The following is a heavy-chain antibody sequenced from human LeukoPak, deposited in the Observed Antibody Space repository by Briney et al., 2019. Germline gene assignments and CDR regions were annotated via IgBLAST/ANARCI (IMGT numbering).Heavy chain of an antibody. J-gene: IGHJ4*02. V-gene: IGHV3-30*02. CDR3: AKDLTYSSQGGSDS. D-gene: IGHD3-16*01. CDR1: GFTFSTYD. Sequence: GGSLRLSCTASGFTFSTYDMHWVRQAPGKRLQWVTFIRYDGNSESYADSVKGRFIISRDNSKNTLYLQMNSLRAEDTALYFCAKDLTYSSQGGSDSWGQGTLVTVSS. CDR2: IRYDGNSE.